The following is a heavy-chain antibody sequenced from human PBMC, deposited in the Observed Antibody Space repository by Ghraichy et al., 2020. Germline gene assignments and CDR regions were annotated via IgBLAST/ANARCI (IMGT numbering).Heavy chain of an antibody. CDR1: GFTFSSYW. CDR3: ARAKNFYGSGSYYRSVYYYYGMDV. Sequence: GGSLRLSCAASGFTFSSYWMSWVRQAPGKGLEWVANIKQDGSEKYYVDSVKGRFTISRDNAKNSLYLQMNSLRAEDTAVYYCARAKNFYGSGSYYRSVYYYYGMDVWGQGTTVTVSS. CDR2: IKQDGSEK. D-gene: IGHD3-10*01. V-gene: IGHV3-7*01. J-gene: IGHJ6*02.